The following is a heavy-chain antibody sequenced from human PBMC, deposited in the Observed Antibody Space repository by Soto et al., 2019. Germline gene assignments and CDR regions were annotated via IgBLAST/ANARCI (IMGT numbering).Heavy chain of an antibody. CDR2: ISYDGYLK. V-gene: IGHV3-30*18. CDR3: AKDFKVSGSHYGTLNYYYGMDV. D-gene: IGHD3-10*01. J-gene: IGHJ6*02. CDR1: GFTFSTYG. Sequence: LRLSCAASGFTFSTYGMQWVRQAPGKGLEWVAVISYDGYLKYYVDAVKGRFTVARDNSKNTLFLEMNCLRVEDTAVYFCAKDFKVSGSHYGTLNYYYGMDVWGQGTTVTVSS.